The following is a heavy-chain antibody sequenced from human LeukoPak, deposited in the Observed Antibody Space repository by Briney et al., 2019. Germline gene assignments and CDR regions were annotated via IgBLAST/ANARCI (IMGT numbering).Heavy chain of an antibody. CDR1: TDSITNYY. V-gene: IGHV4-59*05. CDR3: ARFHPWFDP. CDR2: IYYSGST. J-gene: IGHJ5*02. D-gene: IGHD2-21*01. Sequence: SETLSLTCTVSTDSITNYYWSWIRQPPGKGLEWIGSIYYSGSTYYNPSLKSRVTISVDTSKNQFSLKLSSVTAADTAVYYCARFHPWFDPWGQGTLVTVSS.